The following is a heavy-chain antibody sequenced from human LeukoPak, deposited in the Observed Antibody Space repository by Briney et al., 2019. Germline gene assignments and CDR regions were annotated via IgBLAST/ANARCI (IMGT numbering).Heavy chain of an antibody. V-gene: IGHV1-2*02. D-gene: IGHD2-2*01. Sequence: ASVKVSCKASGYTFTGYYMHWVRQAPGQGLEWMGWINPNSGGTNYAQKFQGRVTMTRDTSISTAYMELRRLRSADTAVYSCARRGCSSTSCYKYYYGMDVWGQGTTVTVSS. CDR1: GYTFTGYY. J-gene: IGHJ6*02. CDR2: INPNSGGT. CDR3: ARRGCSSTSCYKYYYGMDV.